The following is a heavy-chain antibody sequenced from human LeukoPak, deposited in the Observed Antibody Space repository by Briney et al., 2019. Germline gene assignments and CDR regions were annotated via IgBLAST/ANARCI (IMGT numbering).Heavy chain of an antibody. CDR1: GFTFSSYA. V-gene: IGHV3-30-3*01. J-gene: IGHJ4*02. D-gene: IGHD3-3*01. CDR2: ISYDGSNK. CDR3: ARETKSLVNEEAFFGY. Sequence: GGSLRLSCAASGFTFSSYAMHWVRRAPGKGLEWVAVISYDGSNKYYADSVKGRFTISRDNSKNTLYLQMNSLRAEDTAVYYCARETKSLVNEEAFFGYWGQGTLVTVSS.